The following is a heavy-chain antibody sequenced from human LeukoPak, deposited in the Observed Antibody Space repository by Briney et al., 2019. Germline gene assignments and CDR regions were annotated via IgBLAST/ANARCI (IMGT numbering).Heavy chain of an antibody. V-gene: IGHV3-48*01. CDR3: ARDTRYVDSSSWSTDGDWFDP. Sequence: PGGSLRLSCAASGFTFSSYSMNWVRQAPGKGLEWVSYISSSSSTIYYADSVKGRFTISRDNAKNSLYLQMNSLRAEDTAVYYCARDTRYVDSSSWSTDGDWFDPWGQGTLVTVSS. D-gene: IGHD6-13*01. CDR2: ISSSSSTI. J-gene: IGHJ5*02. CDR1: GFTFSSYS.